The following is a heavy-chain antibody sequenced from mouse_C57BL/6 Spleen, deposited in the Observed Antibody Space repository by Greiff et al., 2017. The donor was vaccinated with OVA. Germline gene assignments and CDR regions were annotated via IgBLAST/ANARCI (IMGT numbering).Heavy chain of an antibody. D-gene: IGHD1-1*01. CDR1: GYTFTSYW. V-gene: IGHV1-61*01. CDR2: IYPSDSET. Sequence: VQLQQSGAELVRPGSSVKLSCKASGYTFTSYWMDWVKQRPGQGLEWIGNIYPSDSETHYNQKFKDKATLTVDKSSSTAYMQLSSLTSEDSAVYYCARRYGSSYYAMDYWGQGTSVTVSS. CDR3: ARRYGSSYYAMDY. J-gene: IGHJ4*01.